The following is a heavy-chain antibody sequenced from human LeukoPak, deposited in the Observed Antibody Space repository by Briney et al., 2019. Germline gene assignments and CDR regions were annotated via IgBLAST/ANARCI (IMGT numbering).Heavy chain of an antibody. Sequence: GGSLRLSCAASGFTVSSNYMSWVRQAPGKGLEWVGFIRSKAYGGTTEYAASVKGRFTISRDDSKSIAYLQMNSLKTEDTAVYYCTRDRGYGDYVREFDYWGQGTLVTVSS. CDR3: TRDRGYGDYVREFDY. D-gene: IGHD4-17*01. CDR2: IRSKAYGGTT. J-gene: IGHJ4*02. CDR1: GFTVSSNY. V-gene: IGHV3-49*04.